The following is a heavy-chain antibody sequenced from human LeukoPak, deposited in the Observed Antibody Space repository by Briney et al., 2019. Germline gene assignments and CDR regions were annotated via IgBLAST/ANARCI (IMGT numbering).Heavy chain of an antibody. J-gene: IGHJ4*02. Sequence: ASVKVSCKASGYTFTSYYMHWVRQAPGQGLEWMGIINPSGGNTSYAQKFQGRVTMTRDTSTSTVYMELSSLRSEDTAVYYCARNRPVYGGVDYWGQGTLVTVSS. V-gene: IGHV1-46*01. CDR2: INPSGGNT. CDR1: GYTFTSYY. D-gene: IGHD4-23*01. CDR3: ARNRPVYGGVDY.